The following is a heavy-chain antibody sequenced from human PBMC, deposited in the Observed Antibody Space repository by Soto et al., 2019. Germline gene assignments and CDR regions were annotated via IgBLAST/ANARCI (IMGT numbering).Heavy chain of an antibody. D-gene: IGHD3-9*01. CDR3: ASFESSLYYFDY. J-gene: IGHJ4*02. CDR1: GGSISSYY. CDR2: IYYSGST. V-gene: IGHV4-59*12. Sequence: PSETLSLTCTVSGGSISSYYWSWIRQPPGKGLEWIGYIYYSGSTNYNPSLKSRVTISVDTSKNQFSLKLSSVTAADTAVYYCASFESSLYYFDYWGQGTLVTVSS.